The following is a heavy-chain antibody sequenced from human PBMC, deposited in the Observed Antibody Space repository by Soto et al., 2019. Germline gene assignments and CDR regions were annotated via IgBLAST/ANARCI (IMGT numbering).Heavy chain of an antibody. V-gene: IGHV4-4*02. CDR3: ARNREIFGVAKGYYFDY. CDR1: GGSISSSNW. Sequence: QVQLQESGPGLVKPSGTLSLTCAVSGGSISSSNWWRWVRQPPGKGLEWIGEIYHSGSTNYNPSLKSRVPISVDKSKNQFSLKLSSVTAADTAVYYCARNREIFGVAKGYYFDYWGQGTLVTVSS. CDR2: IYHSGST. J-gene: IGHJ4*02. D-gene: IGHD3-3*01.